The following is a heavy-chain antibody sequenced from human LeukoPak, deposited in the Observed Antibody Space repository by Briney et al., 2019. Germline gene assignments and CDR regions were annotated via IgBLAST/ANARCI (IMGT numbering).Heavy chain of an antibody. V-gene: IGHV3-30*04. CDR2: TSFDGSNR. J-gene: IGHJ4*02. D-gene: IGHD6-19*01. Sequence: GGSLRLSCAASGFTFTTYALHWVRLAPGKGLEWVTLTSFDGSNRYYADSVRGRFTVSRDNSKNTLYLQMNSLRAEDTAVYYCARLRRGWYVDYWGQGTLVTVSS. CDR1: GFTFTTYA. CDR3: ARLRRGWYVDY.